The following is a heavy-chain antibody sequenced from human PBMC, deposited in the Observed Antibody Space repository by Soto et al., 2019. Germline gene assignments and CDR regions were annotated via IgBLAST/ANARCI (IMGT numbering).Heavy chain of an antibody. CDR2: IIPIFGTA. J-gene: IGHJ4*02. Sequence: SVKVSCKASGGTFSSYAISWVRQAPGQGLEWMGGIIPIFGTANYAQKFQGRVTITADESTSTAYMELSSLRSEDTAVYYCARDGCSSTSCYNSAFDYWGQGTLVTVSS. V-gene: IGHV1-69*13. D-gene: IGHD2-2*01. CDR3: ARDGCSSTSCYNSAFDY. CDR1: GGTFSSYA.